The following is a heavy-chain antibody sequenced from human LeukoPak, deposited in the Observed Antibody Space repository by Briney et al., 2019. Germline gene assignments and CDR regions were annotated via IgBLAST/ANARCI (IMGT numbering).Heavy chain of an antibody. Sequence: ASVKVSCKASGYTFTGYYMHWVRQAPGQGLVWMGWINPNSGGTNYAQKFQGRVTMTRDTSISTAYMELSRLRSDDTAVYNCARVIVVVPAAIMIGAFDIWGQGTMVTVSS. CDR2: INPNSGGT. D-gene: IGHD2-2*02. V-gene: IGHV1-2*02. J-gene: IGHJ3*02. CDR3: ARVIVVVPAAIMIGAFDI. CDR1: GYTFTGYY.